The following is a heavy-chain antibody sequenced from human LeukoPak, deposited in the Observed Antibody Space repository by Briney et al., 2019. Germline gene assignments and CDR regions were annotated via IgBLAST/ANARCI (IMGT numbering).Heavy chain of an antibody. J-gene: IGHJ3*02. V-gene: IGHV3-73*01. CDR2: IRSKANSYAT. Sequence: PGGSLRLSCAASGFTFSGSAMHWVRQASGKGLEWVGRIRSKANSYATAYAASVKGRFTISRDDSKNTAYLQMNSLKTEDTAVYYCTRPTGIAAAGTAFDIWGQGTMVTVSS. D-gene: IGHD6-13*01. CDR3: TRPTGIAAAGTAFDI. CDR1: GFTFSGSA.